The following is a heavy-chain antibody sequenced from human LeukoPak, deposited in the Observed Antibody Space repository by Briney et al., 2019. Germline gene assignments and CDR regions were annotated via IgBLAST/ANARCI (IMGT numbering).Heavy chain of an antibody. CDR3: ARDSRTVTTYYYYGMDV. CDR1: GDSVSSNSAA. CDR2: TYYRSKWYN. D-gene: IGHD4-17*01. Sequence: SRTLSLTCAISGDSVSSNSAAWNWIRQSPSRGLEWLGRTYYRSKWYNDYAVSVKSRITINPDTSKNQFSLQLNSVTPEDTAVYYCARDSRTVTTYYYYGMDVWGQGTTVTVSS. V-gene: IGHV6-1*01. J-gene: IGHJ6*02.